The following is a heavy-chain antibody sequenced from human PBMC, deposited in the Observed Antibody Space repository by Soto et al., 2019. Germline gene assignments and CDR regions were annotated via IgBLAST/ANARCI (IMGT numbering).Heavy chain of an antibody. CDR3: ARESHH. V-gene: IGHV3-23*01. CDR1: GLTFSSYA. Sequence: EGSLRLSCAASGLTFSSYAMSWVRQAPGKGLEWVSTISGSGGGTYSADSMKGRFTISRDNSKNTLYLQMYILRVEDTAVYYCARESHHRGQGTLVTVSS. J-gene: IGHJ4*02. CDR2: ISGSGGGT.